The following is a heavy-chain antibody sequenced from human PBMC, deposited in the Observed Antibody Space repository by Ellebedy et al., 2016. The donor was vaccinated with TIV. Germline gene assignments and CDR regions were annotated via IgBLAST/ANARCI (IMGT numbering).Heavy chain of an antibody. D-gene: IGHD2-15*01. CDR3: ARGEYCSGGSCYNLGANFDY. CDR2: INPSGGST. Sequence: ASVKVSXXASGYTFTSYYMHWVRQAPGQGLEWMGIINPSGGSTSYAQKFQGRVTMTRDTSTSTVYMELSSLRSEDTAVYYCARGEYCSGGSCYNLGANFDYWGQGTLVTVSS. V-gene: IGHV1-46*03. J-gene: IGHJ4*02. CDR1: GYTFTSYY.